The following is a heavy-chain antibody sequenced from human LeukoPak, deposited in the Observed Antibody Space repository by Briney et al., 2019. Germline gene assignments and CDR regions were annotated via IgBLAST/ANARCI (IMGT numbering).Heavy chain of an antibody. J-gene: IGHJ4*02. CDR2: IYTSGST. CDR1: GGSISSGSYY. V-gene: IGHV4-61*02. D-gene: IGHD2-15*01. CDR3: ASESFEGGSFDY. Sequence: SQTLSLTCTVSGGSISSGSYYWSWIRQPAGKGLEWIGRIYTSGSTNYNPSLKSRVTISVDTSKNQFSLKLSSVTAADTAVYYCASESFEGGSFDYWGQGTLVTVSS.